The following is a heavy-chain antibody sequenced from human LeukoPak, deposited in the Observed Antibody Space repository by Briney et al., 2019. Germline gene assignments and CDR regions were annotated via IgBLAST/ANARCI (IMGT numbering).Heavy chain of an antibody. CDR2: ISAYNGNT. V-gene: IGHV1-18*01. CDR1: GYTFTSYG. Sequence: ASVKVSCRASGYTFTSYGISWVRQAPGQGLEWMGWISAYNGNTNYAQKLQGRVTMTTDTSTSTAYMELSSLRSEDTAVYYCARGTLRGLRWFDPWGQGTLVTVSS. J-gene: IGHJ5*02. D-gene: IGHD5-12*01. CDR3: ARGTLRGLRWFDP.